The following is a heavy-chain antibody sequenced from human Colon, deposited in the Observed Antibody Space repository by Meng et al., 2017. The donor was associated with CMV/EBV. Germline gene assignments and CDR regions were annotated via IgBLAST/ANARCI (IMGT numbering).Heavy chain of an antibody. D-gene: IGHD5-12*01. CDR3: AGGYDYYYYYYGMDV. J-gene: IGHJ6*02. V-gene: IGHV3-7*01. CDR2: TNEDGSDK. Sequence: GGSLRLSCAASGSSFSNSWMIWVRRAPGKGLEWVAKTNEDGSDKYYVDSVKGRFTIFRDNAKNSLYLQMNSLRAEDTAVYYCAGGYDYYYYYYGMDVWGQGTTVTVSS. CDR1: GSSFSNSW.